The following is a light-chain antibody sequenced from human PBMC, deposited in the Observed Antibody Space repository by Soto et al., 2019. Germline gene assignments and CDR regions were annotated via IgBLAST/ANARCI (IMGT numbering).Light chain of an antibody. Sequence: EIVVTQSPPTLALSPGERATLSCRASQSVGRYFAWYQQRPGQSPRLLINDASNRATGIPARFSGSGSGTDFTLTITNLEAEDFAVYYCQQRSLWPLTFGGGTKVEIK. V-gene: IGKV3-11*01. CDR1: QSVGRY. CDR2: DAS. J-gene: IGKJ4*01. CDR3: QQRSLWPLT.